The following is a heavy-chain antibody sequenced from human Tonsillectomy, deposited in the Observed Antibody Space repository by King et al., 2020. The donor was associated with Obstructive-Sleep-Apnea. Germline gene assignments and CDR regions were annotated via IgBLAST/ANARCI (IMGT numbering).Heavy chain of an antibody. V-gene: IGHV4-34*01. D-gene: IGHD6-13*01. CDR2: INHSGST. Sequence: VQLQQWGAGLLKPSETLSLTCAVYGGSFSGYYWSWIRQPPGKGLEWIGEINHSGSTNYNPSLKSRVTISVDTSKNQFSLKLSSVTAADTAVYYCARGRGGWMAAAAEYFQHWGQGTLVTVSS. J-gene: IGHJ1*01. CDR3: ARGRGGWMAAAAEYFQH. CDR1: GGSFSGYY.